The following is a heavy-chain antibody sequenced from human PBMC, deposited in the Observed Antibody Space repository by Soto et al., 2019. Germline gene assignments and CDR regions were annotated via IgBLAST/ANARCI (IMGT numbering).Heavy chain of an antibody. Sequence: QITLKESGPTLVKPTQTLTQTCTFSGFSFSTTGVGVGWIRQPPGKALEWLALIYWDDDKRYSPSLKSRLTITKDTSKNQVVLTMTNMDPVDTATYYCAHRQAQGIGLAGTFDSWGQGTLVTVSS. V-gene: IGHV2-5*02. D-gene: IGHD6-19*01. CDR1: GFSFSTTGVG. CDR2: IYWDDDK. CDR3: AHRQAQGIGLAGTFDS. J-gene: IGHJ4*02.